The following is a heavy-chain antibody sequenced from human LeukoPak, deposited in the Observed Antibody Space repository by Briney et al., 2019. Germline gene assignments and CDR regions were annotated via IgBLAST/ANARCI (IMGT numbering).Heavy chain of an antibody. CDR2: IYPGDSDT. D-gene: IGHD3-10*02. CDR1: GYSFTSYW. Sequence: GESLKISCKGSGYSFTSYWIGWVRQMPGKGLEWMGIIYPGDSDTRYSPSFQGQVTISADKSISTAYLQWSSLKASDTAMYYCARCSANPYYYYYMDVWGKGTTVTVSS. V-gene: IGHV5-51*01. CDR3: ARCSANPYYYYYMDV. J-gene: IGHJ6*03.